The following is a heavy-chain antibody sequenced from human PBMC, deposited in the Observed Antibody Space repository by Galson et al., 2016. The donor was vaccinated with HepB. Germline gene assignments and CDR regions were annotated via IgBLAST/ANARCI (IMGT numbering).Heavy chain of an antibody. CDR2: IIPLFGAT. D-gene: IGHD3-10*01. V-gene: IGHV1-69*06. CDR3: ARGGCMTMVRGVMPGWCDP. Sequence: SVKVSCKASGGTFSNFAISWLRQAPGQGLEWMGGIIPLFGATNYAQKFQGRVTITADKSTTTVYMDLSRVRSEDTAVYYCARGGCMTMVRGVMPGWCDPWGQGTLVTVSS. J-gene: IGHJ5*02. CDR1: GGTFSNFA.